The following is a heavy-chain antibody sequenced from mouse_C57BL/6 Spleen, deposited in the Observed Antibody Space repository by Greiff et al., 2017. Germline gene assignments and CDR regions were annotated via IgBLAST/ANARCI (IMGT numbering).Heavy chain of an antibody. CDR3: ARAANWDDYAMDD. CDR1: GFSLTSYA. CDR2: IWTGGGT. D-gene: IGHD4-1*01. Sequence: VMLVESGPGLVAPSQSLSITCTVSGFSLTSYAISWVRQPPGKGLEWLGVIWTGGGTNYNSALKSRLSISKDNSKSQVFLKMNSLQTDDTARYYCARAANWDDYAMDDWGQGTSVTVSS. J-gene: IGHJ4*01. V-gene: IGHV2-9-1*01.